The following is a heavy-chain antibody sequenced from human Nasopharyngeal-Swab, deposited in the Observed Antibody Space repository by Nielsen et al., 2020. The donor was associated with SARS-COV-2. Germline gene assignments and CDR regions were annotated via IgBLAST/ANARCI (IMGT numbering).Heavy chain of an antibody. CDR3: ARDGDKYSEY. CDR2: ISVIDGDT. J-gene: IGHJ4*02. V-gene: IGHV1-18*04. D-gene: IGHD6-6*01. Sequence: ASVKVSCKTFSYPFTKYGISWVRQAPGQGLEWRGWISVIDGDTYYARNFEGRVSMTVDTSTRTVFLDLGSLTSDDTAVYYCARDGDKYSEYWGQGTQVTVSS. CDR1: SYPFTKYG.